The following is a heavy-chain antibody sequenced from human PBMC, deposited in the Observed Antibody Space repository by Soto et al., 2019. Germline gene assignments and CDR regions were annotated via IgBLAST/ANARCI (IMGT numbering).Heavy chain of an antibody. CDR3: ARPDSPLLWFGELTY. CDR1: GGSISSSSYY. V-gene: IGHV4-39*01. CDR2: IYYSGST. J-gene: IGHJ4*02. Sequence: SETLSLTCTVSGGSISSSSYYWGWIRQPPGKGLEWIGSIYYSGSTYYNPSLKSRVTISVDTSKNQFSLKLSSVTAADTAVYYCARPDSPLLWFGELTYWGQGTLVTVSS. D-gene: IGHD3-10*01.